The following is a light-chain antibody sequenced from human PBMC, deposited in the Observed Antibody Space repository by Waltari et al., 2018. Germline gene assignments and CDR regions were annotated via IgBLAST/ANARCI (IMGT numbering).Light chain of an antibody. Sequence: QAALTQPRSVSGSPGQSVTISCTGTSSDIGGYNYVSWYQQHPGTAPKLMIYEVSNRPSGVSDRFSGSKSGNTASLTISGLQAEDEADYYCSSYAGSNTWVFGGGTRLTVL. V-gene: IGLV2-11*01. CDR3: SSYAGSNTWV. CDR2: EVS. J-gene: IGLJ2*01. CDR1: SSDIGGYNY.